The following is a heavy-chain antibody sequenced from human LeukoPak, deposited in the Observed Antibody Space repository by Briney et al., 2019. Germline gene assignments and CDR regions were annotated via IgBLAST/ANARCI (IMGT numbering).Heavy chain of an antibody. V-gene: IGHV4-39*01. D-gene: IGHD6-19*01. CDR3: ASYLAVALYYFDY. CDR2: IYYSGST. Sequence: SETLSLTCTVSGGSISRYYWGWIRQPPGKGLEWIGSIYYSGSTYYSPSLKSRVAISVDTSKNQFSLKLSSVTAADTAVYYCASYLAVALYYFDYWGQGTLVTVSS. J-gene: IGHJ4*02. CDR1: GGSISRYY.